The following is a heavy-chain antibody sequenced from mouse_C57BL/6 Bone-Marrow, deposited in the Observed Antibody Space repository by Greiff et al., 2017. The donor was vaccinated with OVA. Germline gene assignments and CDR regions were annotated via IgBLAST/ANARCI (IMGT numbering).Heavy chain of an antibody. D-gene: IGHD2-2*01. V-gene: IGHV1-58*01. CDR1: GYTFTSYG. J-gene: IGHJ3*01. Sequence: EVQLQQSGAELVRPGSSVKMSCKTSGYTFTSYGINWVKQRPGQGLEWIGYIYIGNGYTEYHEKFKGKATLTADTSSSTAYMHLSSLTSEDSAIYFCAGGYAWFAKCYRGTLVTVSA. CDR3: AGGYAWFAK. CDR2: IYIGNGYT.